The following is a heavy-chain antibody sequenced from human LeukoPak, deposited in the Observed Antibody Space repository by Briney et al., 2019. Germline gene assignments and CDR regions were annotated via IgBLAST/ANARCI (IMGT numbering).Heavy chain of an antibody. CDR1: GGSISSYY. CDR2: IYTSGST. J-gene: IGHJ6*03. D-gene: IGHD6-13*01. CDR3: ARTGGYGSSWPNYYYYYMDV. Sequence: SETLSLTCTVSGGSISSYYWSWIRQPAGKGLEWIGRIYTSGSTNYNPSLKSRVTMSVDTSKNQFSLKLSSVTAADTAVYYCARTGGYGSSWPNYYYYYMDVWGKGTTVTVSS. V-gene: IGHV4-4*07.